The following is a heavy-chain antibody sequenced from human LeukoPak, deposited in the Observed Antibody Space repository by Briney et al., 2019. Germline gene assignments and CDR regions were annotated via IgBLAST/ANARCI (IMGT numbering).Heavy chain of an antibody. CDR3: ARAGNSSGYFFYFDY. J-gene: IGHJ4*02. D-gene: IGHD3-22*01. CDR1: GGSIGGGGFF. Sequence: PSQTLPLTCTVSGGSIGGGGFFWSWIRQNPGQGLEWLGCMHYSGRTYYNPSLKSRVIISADTSKNQFSLKLSSVTAADTAVYYCARAGNSSGYFFYFDYWGQGTLVTVSS. V-gene: IGHV4-31*03. CDR2: MHYSGRT.